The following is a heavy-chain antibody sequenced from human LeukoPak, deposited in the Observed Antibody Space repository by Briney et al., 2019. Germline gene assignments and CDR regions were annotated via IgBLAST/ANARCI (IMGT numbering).Heavy chain of an antibody. V-gene: IGHV4-59*01. Sequence: SETLSLTCTVSGGSISSYYWIWIRQPPGKGLEWIGYTYYSGSTNYNPSLKSRVTISVDTSKNQFSLKLSSVTAADTAVYYCASSSGWGIYYYYYYMDVWGKGTTVTVSS. D-gene: IGHD6-19*01. J-gene: IGHJ6*03. CDR3: ASSSGWGIYYYYYYMDV. CDR1: GGSISSYY. CDR2: TYYSGST.